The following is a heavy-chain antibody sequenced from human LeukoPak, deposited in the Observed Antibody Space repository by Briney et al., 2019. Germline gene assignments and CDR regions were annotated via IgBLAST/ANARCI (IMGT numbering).Heavy chain of an antibody. D-gene: IGHD5/OR15-5a*01. Sequence: GGSLRLSCGASGFTFSRYWMTWLRQAPGKGLEWVANIKEDGSEKYYVDSVKGRFTISRDNSKNSLYLQMSRLRAEDSAIYYCARDRDVYHTGVDYWGQGTLVTVSS. J-gene: IGHJ4*02. CDR1: GFTFSRYW. CDR2: IKEDGSEK. CDR3: ARDRDVYHTGVDY. V-gene: IGHV3-7*01.